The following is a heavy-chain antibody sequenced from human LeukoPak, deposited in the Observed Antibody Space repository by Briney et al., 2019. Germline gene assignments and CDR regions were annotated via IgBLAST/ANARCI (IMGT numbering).Heavy chain of an antibody. CDR3: ARAEEYGDSMFDL. CDR1: GGSFSGYY. CDR2: IYYSGDT. Sequence: PSETLSPTCAVYGGSFSGYYWSWIRQPPGKGLEWIGYIYYSGDTNHNPSLKSRVTISVDTSKNQLSLKLSSVTAADTAVYYCARAEEYGDSMFDLWGQGTLVAVSS. V-gene: IGHV4-34*11. J-gene: IGHJ5*02. D-gene: IGHD2-21*02.